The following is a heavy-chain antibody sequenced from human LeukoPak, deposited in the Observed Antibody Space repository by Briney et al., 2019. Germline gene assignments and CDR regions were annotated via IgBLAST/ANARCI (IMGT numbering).Heavy chain of an antibody. CDR2: LYYSGSS. V-gene: IGHV4-39*01. Sequence: SETLSLTCTVSGGPSSSSSYYWGWIRQPPGKGLEWIGSLYYSGSSYYNPSLKSRVTISVDTSKNQFSLKLTSVTAADTAVYYCASTTLLRDVLQVDWGQGTLVTVSS. J-gene: IGHJ4*02. CDR1: GGPSSSSSYY. CDR3: ASTTLLRDVLQVD. D-gene: IGHD1-14*01.